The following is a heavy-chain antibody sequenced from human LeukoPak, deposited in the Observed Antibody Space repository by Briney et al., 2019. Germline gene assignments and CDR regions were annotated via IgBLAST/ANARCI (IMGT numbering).Heavy chain of an antibody. CDR3: AREKGLLWFGEYSDAFDI. V-gene: IGHV4-61*02. D-gene: IGHD3-10*01. Sequence: SETLSLTCTVSGGSISSGSYYWSWIRQPAGKGLEWIGRIYTSGSTNYNPSLKSRVTISVDTSKNQFSLKLSSVTAADTAVYYCAREKGLLWFGEYSDAFDIWGQGTMVTVSS. CDR1: GGSISSGSYY. CDR2: IYTSGST. J-gene: IGHJ3*02.